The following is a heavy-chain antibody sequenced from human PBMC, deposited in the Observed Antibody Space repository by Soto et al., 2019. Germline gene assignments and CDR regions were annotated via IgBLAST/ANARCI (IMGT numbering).Heavy chain of an antibody. J-gene: IGHJ4*02. CDR3: ATERGSKGAALDY. V-gene: IGHV1-8*01. CDR2: MNPNSGNT. CDR1: GYTFTSYD. D-gene: IGHD6-13*01. Sequence: ASVKVSCKASGYTFTSYDINWVRQATGQGPEWMGWMNPNSGNTYYSQKFQGRVTMTRDTSISTAYMELSSLRSEDTAVYYCATERGSKGAALDYWGRGTHVTVSS.